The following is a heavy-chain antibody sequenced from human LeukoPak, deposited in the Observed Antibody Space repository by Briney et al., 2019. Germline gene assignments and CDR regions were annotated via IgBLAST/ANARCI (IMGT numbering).Heavy chain of an antibody. CDR2: IYHSGST. V-gene: IGHV4-30-2*06. CDR1: GGSISSGGYS. J-gene: IGHJ6*04. D-gene: IGHD2-2*01. CDR3: AREVVVPAAMSFRYYYYGMDV. Sequence: PSETLSLTCAVSGGSISSGGYSWSWIRQSPGKGLEWIGYIYHSGSTYYNPSLKSRVTISVDRSKNQFSLKLSSVTAADTAMYFCAREVVVPAAMSFRYYYYGMDVWGKGTTVTVSS.